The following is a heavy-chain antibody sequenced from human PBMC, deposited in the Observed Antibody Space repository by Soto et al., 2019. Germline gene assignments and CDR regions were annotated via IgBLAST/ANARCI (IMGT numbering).Heavy chain of an antibody. CDR2: IIPIFGTA. Sequence: SVKVSCKASGGPFSSYAISWVRQAPGQGLEWMGGIIPIFGTANYAQKFQGRVTITADESTSTAYMELSSLRSEDTAVYYCARDREYSSSSMYYGMDVWGQGTTVTVSS. V-gene: IGHV1-69*13. D-gene: IGHD6-6*01. CDR3: ARDREYSSSSMYYGMDV. CDR1: GGPFSSYA. J-gene: IGHJ6*02.